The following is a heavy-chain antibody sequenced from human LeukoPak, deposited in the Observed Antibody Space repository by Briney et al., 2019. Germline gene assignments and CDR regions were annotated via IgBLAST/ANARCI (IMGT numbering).Heavy chain of an antibody. CDR2: VDPTDSYS. CDR1: GYSFTSYW. CDR3: ARHAGRGDAFDI. D-gene: IGHD3-10*01. Sequence: GESLKISCKGSGYSFTSYWISWVRQMPGRGLEWMGTVDPTDSYSTYSPSFQDHVTISADKSISTAYLQRSSLKASDTAMYSCARHAGRGDAFDIWGQGTMVTVSS. V-gene: IGHV5-10-1*01. J-gene: IGHJ3*02.